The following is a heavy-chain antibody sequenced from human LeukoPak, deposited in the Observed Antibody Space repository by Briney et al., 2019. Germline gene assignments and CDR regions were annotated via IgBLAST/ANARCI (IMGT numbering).Heavy chain of an antibody. D-gene: IGHD4-23*01. CDR1: GGTFSSYA. CDR2: IIPIFGTA. CDR3: ARGYDYGGNYIIY. J-gene: IGHJ4*02. Sequence: ASVKVSCKASGGTFSSYAISWVRQAPGQGLEWMGGIIPIFGTANYAQKFQGRVTITADESTSTAYMELSSLRSEDTAVYYCARGYDYGGNYIIYWGQGTLVTVSS. V-gene: IGHV1-69*13.